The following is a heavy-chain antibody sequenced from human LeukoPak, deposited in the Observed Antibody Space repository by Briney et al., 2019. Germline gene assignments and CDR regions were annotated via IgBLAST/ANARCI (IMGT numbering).Heavy chain of an antibody. CDR1: GFTFSNYD. J-gene: IGHJ3*02. Sequence: GGSLRLSCAASGFTFSNYDMHWVRQAPGKGLEWVAIISYDGSNKYYVDSVKGRFTISRDNAKNSLYLQMNSLRAEDTAVYYCARDSEAAFDIWGQGTMVTVSS. CDR2: ISYDGSNK. V-gene: IGHV3-30*03. CDR3: ARDSEAAFDI.